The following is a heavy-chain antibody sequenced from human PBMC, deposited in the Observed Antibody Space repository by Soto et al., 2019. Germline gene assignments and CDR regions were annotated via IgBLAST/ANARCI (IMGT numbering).Heavy chain of an antibody. V-gene: IGHV5-51*01. CDR2: IYPGDSDT. Sequence: HGESLKISCKACGYSFTNYWIGWVRQMPGKGLEWMGIIYPGDSDTRYSPSFQGQVTISADKSISTAYLQWSSLEASDTAMYYCARGANPSGYYFDYWGQGTLVTVSS. J-gene: IGHJ4*02. D-gene: IGHD3-3*01. CDR3: ARGANPSGYYFDY. CDR1: GYSFTNYW.